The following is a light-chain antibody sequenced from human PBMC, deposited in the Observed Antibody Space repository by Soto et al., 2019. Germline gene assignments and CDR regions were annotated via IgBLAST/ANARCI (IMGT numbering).Light chain of an antibody. J-gene: IGLJ1*01. V-gene: IGLV2-14*01. CDR3: SSYTSSSTLLYV. CDR1: SSDVCGYNY. CDR2: DVN. Sequence: QSALTQPASVSGSPGQSITISCTGTSSDVCGYNYVSWYQQHPGKAPKLMIYDVNNRPSGVSNRFSGSKSGNTASLTISGLQAEDEADYYCSSYTSSSTLLYVFGTGTKVTVL.